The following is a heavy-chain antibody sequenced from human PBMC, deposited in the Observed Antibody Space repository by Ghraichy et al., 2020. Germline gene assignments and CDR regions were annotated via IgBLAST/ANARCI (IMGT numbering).Heavy chain of an antibody. J-gene: IGHJ6*02. V-gene: IGHV3-7*03. Sequence: GGSLRLSCVVSGFRFKSYWMNWVRQAPGKGLEWVATIKQDGTETYYVDAVKGRFTISRDNSKNSLFLHMDSLRAEDTAVYYCSRGGDHDDSRKYFYSGLEAWGQGTTVTVSS. D-gene: IGHD3-9*01. CDR2: IKQDGTET. CDR3: SRGGDHDDSRKYFYSGLEA. CDR1: GFRFKSYW.